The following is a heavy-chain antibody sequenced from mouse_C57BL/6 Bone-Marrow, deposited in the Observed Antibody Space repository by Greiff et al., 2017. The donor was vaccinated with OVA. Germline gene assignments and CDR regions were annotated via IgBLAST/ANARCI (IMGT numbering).Heavy chain of an antibody. CDR3: ARGGYYFYWYFDV. CDR1: GYTFTGYW. D-gene: IGHD2-3*01. J-gene: IGHJ1*03. CDR2: ILPGSGST. V-gene: IGHV1-9*01. Sequence: VQLQQSGAELMKPGASVKLSCKATGYTFTGYWIEWVKQRPGHGLEWIGEILPGSGSTNYNEKFKGKATFTADPSSNTAYMQLSILTTEDSAIYYWARGGYYFYWYFDVWGTGTTVTVSS.